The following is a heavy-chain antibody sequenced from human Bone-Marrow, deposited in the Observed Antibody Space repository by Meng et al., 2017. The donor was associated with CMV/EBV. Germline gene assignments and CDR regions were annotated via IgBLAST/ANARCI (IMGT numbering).Heavy chain of an antibody. J-gene: IGHJ6*02. CDR3: ARDNFDTSYYGMDV. Sequence: ESLKISCAVYGGSFSGYYWSWIRQPPGKGLEWIGEINHSGSTNYNPSLKSRVTISVDTSKNQFSLKLSSVTAADTAVYYCARDNFDTSYYGMDVWGQGTTVTVSS. D-gene: IGHD3-9*01. V-gene: IGHV4-34*01. CDR2: INHSGST. CDR1: GGSFSGYY.